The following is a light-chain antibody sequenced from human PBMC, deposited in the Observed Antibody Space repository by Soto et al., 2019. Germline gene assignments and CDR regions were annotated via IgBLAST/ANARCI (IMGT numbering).Light chain of an antibody. J-gene: IGLJ1*01. CDR2: DVS. CDR3: SSFTSRHTYV. CDR1: SSDIGGYNY. V-gene: IGLV2-14*01. Sequence: QSALTQPASVSGSPGQSTTISCTGTSSDIGGYNYVSWYQQLPGEAPKLIIYDVSDRPSGVSTRFSGSKSGNTASLTISGLQAEYEGDYYCSSFTSRHTYVFGTGTKLTVL.